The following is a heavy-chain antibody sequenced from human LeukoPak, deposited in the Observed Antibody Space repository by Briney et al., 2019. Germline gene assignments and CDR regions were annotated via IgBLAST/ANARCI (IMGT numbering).Heavy chain of an antibody. CDR1: GFTFSSYW. V-gene: IGHV3-7*03. J-gene: IGHJ6*04. CDR2: IKQDGSEK. CDR3: ARDRGVPAAGMDV. Sequence: GGSLRLSCAASGFTFSSYWMSWVRQAPGKGLEWVANIKQDGSEKYYVDSVKGRFTISRDNAKNPLYLQMNSLRAEDTAVYYCARDRGVPAAGMDVWGKGTTVTVSS. D-gene: IGHD2-2*01.